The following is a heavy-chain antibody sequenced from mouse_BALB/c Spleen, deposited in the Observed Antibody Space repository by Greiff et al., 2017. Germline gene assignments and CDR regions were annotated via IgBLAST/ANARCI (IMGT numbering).Heavy chain of an antibody. Sequence: EVKLVESGGGLVKPGGSLKLSCAASGFTFSSYTMSWVRQTPEKRLEWVATISSGGSYTYYPDSVKGRCTISRDNAKNTLYLQMSSLKSEDTAMYYCTRDGLRQVGLSFAYWGQGTLVTVSA. CDR2: ISSGGSYT. V-gene: IGHV5-6-4*01. J-gene: IGHJ3*01. CDR3: TRDGLRQVGLSFAY. D-gene: IGHD3-2*01. CDR1: GFTFSSYT.